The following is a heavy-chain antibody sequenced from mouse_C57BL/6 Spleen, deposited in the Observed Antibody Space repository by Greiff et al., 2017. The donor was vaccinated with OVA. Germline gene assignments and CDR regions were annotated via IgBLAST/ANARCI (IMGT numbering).Heavy chain of an antibody. Sequence: QVQLQQPGAELVKPGASVKLSCKASGYTFTSYWMHWVKQRPGRGLEWIGRIDPNSGGTKYNEKFKSKATLTVDKPSSTAYMQLSSLTSEDSAVYYCASAPCDYGDWYFDVWGTGTTVTVSS. D-gene: IGHD2-4*01. CDR2: IDPNSGGT. J-gene: IGHJ1*03. V-gene: IGHV1-72*01. CDR1: GYTFTSYW. CDR3: ASAPCDYGDWYFDV.